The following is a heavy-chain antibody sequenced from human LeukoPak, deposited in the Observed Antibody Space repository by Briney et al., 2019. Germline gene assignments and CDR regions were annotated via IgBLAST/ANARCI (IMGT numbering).Heavy chain of an antibody. CDR3: ARGDETAILDY. V-gene: IGHV3-21*01. D-gene: IGHD5-18*01. J-gene: IGHJ4*02. CDR1: GFTVSNNY. Sequence: PGGSLRLSCAASGFTVSNNYMSWVRQAPGKGLEWVSSSSSRRSDLYYADSVKGRFTISRDNAKRSLYLQMNSLRAEDTAVYYCARGDETAILDYWGQGTLVTVSS. CDR2: SSSRRSDL.